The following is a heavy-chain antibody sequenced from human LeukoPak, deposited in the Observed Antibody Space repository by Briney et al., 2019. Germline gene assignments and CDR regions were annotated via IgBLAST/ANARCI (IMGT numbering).Heavy chain of an antibody. V-gene: IGHV1-69*05. D-gene: IGHD5-12*01. CDR2: IIPIFGTA. Sequence: ASVKVSCKASGGTFSSYAISWVRQAPGQGLEWMGRIIPIFGTANYAQKFQGRVTITTDESTSTAYMELSSLRSEDTAVYYCARDFLEEWLTDYWGQGTLVTVSS. CDR3: ARDFLEEWLTDY. CDR1: GGTFSSYA. J-gene: IGHJ4*02.